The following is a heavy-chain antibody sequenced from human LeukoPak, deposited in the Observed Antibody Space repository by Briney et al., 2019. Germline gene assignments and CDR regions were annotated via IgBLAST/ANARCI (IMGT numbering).Heavy chain of an antibody. CDR2: ISWNSGSI. CDR1: GFTFDDYA. V-gene: IGHV3-9*01. J-gene: IGHJ3*02. Sequence: PGGSLRLSCAASGFTFDDYAMHWVRQAPGKGLEWVSGISWNSGSIGYADSVKGRFTISRDNAKNSLYLQMNSLRAEDTALYYCAKERNKYYYDRGVWNGDAFDIWGQGTMVTVSS. D-gene: IGHD3-22*01. CDR3: AKERNKYYYDRGVWNGDAFDI.